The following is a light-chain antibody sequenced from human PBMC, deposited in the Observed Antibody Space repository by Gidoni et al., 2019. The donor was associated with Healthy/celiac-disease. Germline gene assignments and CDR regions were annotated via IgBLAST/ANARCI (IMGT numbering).Light chain of an antibody. CDR3: QPSYSTPLT. Sequence: DIQMTQSPSSLSASVGDRVTITCRASQSISSYLNWYQQKPGKAPKLLIYSASSLQSGVPSRFSGSGSGTDFTLTISSLQPADFATYYCQPSYSTPLTFGGXTKVEIK. V-gene: IGKV1-39*01. J-gene: IGKJ4*01. CDR1: QSISSY. CDR2: SAS.